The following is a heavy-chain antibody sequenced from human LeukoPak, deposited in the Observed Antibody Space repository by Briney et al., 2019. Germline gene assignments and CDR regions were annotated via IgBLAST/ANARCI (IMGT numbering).Heavy chain of an antibody. Sequence: ASVKVSCKASGYTFTSYGISWVRQAPGQGLEWMGWISPYNSNTYYAQNLQGRVTMTTDTSTSTTYMELRSLRSDDTAVYYCARVYYLWESYRYLFDYWGQGSLVTVSS. CDR1: GYTFTSYG. V-gene: IGHV1-18*01. CDR3: ARVYYLWESYRYLFDY. J-gene: IGHJ4*02. CDR2: ISPYNSNT. D-gene: IGHD3-16*02.